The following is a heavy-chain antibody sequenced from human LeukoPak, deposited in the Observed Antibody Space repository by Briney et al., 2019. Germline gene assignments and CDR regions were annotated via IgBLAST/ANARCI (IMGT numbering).Heavy chain of an antibody. CDR1: GFIFNNYG. CDR2: TWYDDSNK. V-gene: IGHV3-33*01. CDR3: ARTNTLVRGVIIEPLDY. D-gene: IGHD3-10*01. Sequence: GGSLRLSCAASGFIFNNYGMHWVRQAPGKGLEWVAFTWYDDSNKYYADSVKGRFTISRDNSKNTLYLQMNSLRAEDTAVYYCARTNTLVRGVIIEPLDYGGQGTLVTVSS. J-gene: IGHJ4*02.